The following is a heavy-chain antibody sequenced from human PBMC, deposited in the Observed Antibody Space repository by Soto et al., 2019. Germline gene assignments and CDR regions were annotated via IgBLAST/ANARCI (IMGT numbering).Heavy chain of an antibody. Sequence: SCKASVYTFTNYYMHLVRQGPGQGLEWMGIINPSGGSTTYAQKFQGRVTMTRDTSTSTVYMELSSLRSEDTAVYYCARDLGVDTGNWFEPWGQGTLVSVSS. V-gene: IGHV1-46*01. CDR2: INPSGGST. D-gene: IGHD5-18*01. CDR1: VYTFTNYY. CDR3: ARDLGVDTGNWFEP. J-gene: IGHJ5*02.